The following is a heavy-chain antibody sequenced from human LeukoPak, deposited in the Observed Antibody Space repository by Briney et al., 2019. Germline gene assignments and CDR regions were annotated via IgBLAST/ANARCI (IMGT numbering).Heavy chain of an antibody. CDR2: IYYSGST. J-gene: IGHJ5*02. V-gene: IGHV4-59*01. CDR1: GGSISSYY. Sequence: SETLSLTCTVSGGSISSYYWSWIRQPPGKGLEWIGYIYYSGSTNYNPSLKSRVTISVDTSKNQFFLNLRSVTAADTAVYYCARVPRIEAGATGDWFDPWGQGTVVTVSS. CDR3: ARVPRIEAGATGDWFDP. D-gene: IGHD6-13*01.